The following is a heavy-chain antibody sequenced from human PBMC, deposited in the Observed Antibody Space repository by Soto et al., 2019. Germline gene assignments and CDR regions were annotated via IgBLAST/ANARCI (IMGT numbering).Heavy chain of an antibody. CDR1: GASISSFN. V-gene: IGHV4-4*07. CDR3: ARDRGEYTSSWFWYFSH. CDR2: LNIAGTI. Sequence: QLQESGPGLVKPSETLSLTCSVSGASISSFNWNWFRQPAGKGPEWVGRLNIAGTINYNPSLKSRITMSMDTSKNQISLHLRSVTAADTAIYYRARDRGEYTSSWFWYFSHWGHGTLVTVSS. D-gene: IGHD6-13*01. J-gene: IGHJ2*01.